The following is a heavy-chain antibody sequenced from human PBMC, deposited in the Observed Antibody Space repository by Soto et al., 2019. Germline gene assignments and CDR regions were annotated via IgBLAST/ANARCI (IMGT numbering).Heavy chain of an antibody. V-gene: IGHV4-4*07. Sequence: LSLTCSVSGADINTYSWTWIRQPAGKGLEWIGRIYASASINYNPSLKGRVTLSVDTSTNQVSLRLASVTAADTAIYYCARDREAGYNFYYGMDVWGQGTTVTVSS. CDR2: IYASASI. J-gene: IGHJ6*02. CDR3: ARDREAGYNFYYGMDV. CDR1: GADINTYS. D-gene: IGHD6-19*01.